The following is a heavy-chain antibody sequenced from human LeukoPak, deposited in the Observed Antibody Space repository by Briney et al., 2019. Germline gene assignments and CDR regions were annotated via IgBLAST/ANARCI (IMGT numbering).Heavy chain of an antibody. CDR2: INHSGST. D-gene: IGHD2-21*02. CDR3: ARYQSYCGGDCYSFHAFDI. J-gene: IGHJ3*02. V-gene: IGHV4-34*01. Sequence: SETLSLTYAVYGGSFSGYYWSWIRQPPGKGLEWIGEINHSGSTNYNPSLKSRVTISVDTSKNQFSLKLSSVTAADTAVYYCARYQSYCGGDCYSFHAFDIWGQGTMVTVSS. CDR1: GGSFSGYY.